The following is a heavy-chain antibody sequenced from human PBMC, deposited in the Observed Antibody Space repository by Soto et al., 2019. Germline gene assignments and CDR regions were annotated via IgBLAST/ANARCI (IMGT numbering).Heavy chain of an antibody. D-gene: IGHD3-22*01. CDR2: ISAYNGNT. Sequence: GASVKVSCKASGYTFTSYGISWVRQAPGQGLEWMGWISAYNGNTNYAQKLQGRVTMTTDTSTSTAYMELRSLRSDDTAVYYCARDDYYDSSGYQGWFDPWGQGTLVTVSS. V-gene: IGHV1-18*01. CDR3: ARDDYYDSSGYQGWFDP. CDR1: GYTFTSYG. J-gene: IGHJ5*02.